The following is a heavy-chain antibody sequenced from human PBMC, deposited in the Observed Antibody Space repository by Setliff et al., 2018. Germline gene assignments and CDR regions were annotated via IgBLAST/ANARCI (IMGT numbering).Heavy chain of an antibody. Sequence: KASETLSLTCTVSGGSVRSHYWSWIRQPPGKELEWIGFIFYSGDTKSNPSLKSRVTMSVDTSKNQFSLKLSSVTAADTAVYYCARDRTYYGSGTYTRWFDYWGQGTLGTV. CDR2: IFYSGDT. J-gene: IGHJ4*02. V-gene: IGHV4-59*02. D-gene: IGHD3-10*01. CDR1: GGSVRSHY. CDR3: ARDRTYYGSGTYTRWFDY.